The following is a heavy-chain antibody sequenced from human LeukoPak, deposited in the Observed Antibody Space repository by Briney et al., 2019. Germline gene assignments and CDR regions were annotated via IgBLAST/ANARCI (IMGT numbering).Heavy chain of an antibody. CDR1: GFNFSSFA. CDR3: AKSSGWYRDYYYYYGMDV. J-gene: IGHJ6*02. Sequence: GGSLRLSCAASGFNFSSFAMSWVRQAPGKGLEWVSTISGATDRTYYADSVKGQFTISRDNAKNSLYLQMNSLRAEDTALCYCAKSSGWYRDYYYYYGMDVWGQGTTVTVSS. D-gene: IGHD6-19*01. CDR2: ISGATDRT. V-gene: IGHV3-23*01.